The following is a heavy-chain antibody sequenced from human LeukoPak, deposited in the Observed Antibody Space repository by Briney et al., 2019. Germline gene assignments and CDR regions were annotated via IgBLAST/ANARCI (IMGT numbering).Heavy chain of an antibody. CDR2: IKQDESEK. D-gene: IGHD4-17*01. CDR3: ARDGSRGGDNDN. Sequence: GGSLRLSCAASGFTFSRYWMNWVRQAPGKGLECVAKIKQDESEKYYVDSVKGRFTISRDNAKNSLYLQMNSLRAEDTAVYYCARDGSRGGDNDNWGQGTLVTVSS. V-gene: IGHV3-7*03. CDR1: GFTFSRYW. J-gene: IGHJ4*02.